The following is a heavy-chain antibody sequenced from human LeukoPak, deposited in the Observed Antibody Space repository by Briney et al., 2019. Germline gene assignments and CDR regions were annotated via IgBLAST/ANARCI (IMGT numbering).Heavy chain of an antibody. CDR3: ARDKDNWNDGGDAFDI. V-gene: IGHV3-21*01. Sequence: GGSLRLSCAASGFTFSSYSMNWVRQAPGKGLEWVSSISSSSSYIYYADSVKGRFTISRDNAKNSLYLQMNSLRAEDTAVYYCARDKDNWNDGGDAFDIWGQGTMVTVSS. D-gene: IGHD1-20*01. CDR2: ISSSSSYI. J-gene: IGHJ3*02. CDR1: GFTFSSYS.